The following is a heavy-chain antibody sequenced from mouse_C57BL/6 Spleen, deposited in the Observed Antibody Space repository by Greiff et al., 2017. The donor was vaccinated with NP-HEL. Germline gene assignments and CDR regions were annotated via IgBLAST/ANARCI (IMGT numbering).Heavy chain of an antibody. CDR1: GYSITSGYY. Sequence: EVKLLESGPGLVKPSQSLSLTCSVTGYSITSGYYWNWIRQFPGNKLEWMGYISYDGSNNYNPSLKNRISITRDTSKNQFFLKLNSVTTEDTATYYCARGGYGSSYRDWYFDVWGTGTTVTVSS. V-gene: IGHV3-6*01. CDR2: ISYDGSN. D-gene: IGHD1-1*01. J-gene: IGHJ1*03. CDR3: ARGGYGSSYRDWYFDV.